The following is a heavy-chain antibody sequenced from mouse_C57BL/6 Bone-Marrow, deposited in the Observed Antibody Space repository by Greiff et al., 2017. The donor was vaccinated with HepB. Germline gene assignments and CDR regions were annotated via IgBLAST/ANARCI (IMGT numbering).Heavy chain of an antibody. V-gene: IGHV1-56*01. D-gene: IGHD1-1*01. J-gene: IGHJ2*01. Sequence: VQLVESGPELVRPGASVKISCKAPGYTFTSDWMQWVRQRPGQGLEWIGEIFPGSGNTDYNEKFKGKATLTVDTSSSTAYMQLSSLTSEDAAVYFCAYYRSSYYFGYWGQGTTLTVSS. CDR1: GYTFTSDW. CDR2: IFPGSGNT. CDR3: AYYRSSYYFGY.